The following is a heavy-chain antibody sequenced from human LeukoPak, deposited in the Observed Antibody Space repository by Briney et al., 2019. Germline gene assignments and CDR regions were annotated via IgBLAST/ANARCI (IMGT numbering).Heavy chain of an antibody. V-gene: IGHV4-34*01. CDR2: INHSGST. D-gene: IGHD2-2*01. CDR3: AVPNITYQYYFDY. Sequence: SETLSLTCAVYGGSFSGYYWSWIRQPPGKGLEWIGEINHSGSTNYNPSLKSRVTISVDTSKNQFSLKLSSVTAADTAVYYCAVPNITYQYYFDYWGQGTLVTVSS. J-gene: IGHJ4*02. CDR1: GGSFSGYY.